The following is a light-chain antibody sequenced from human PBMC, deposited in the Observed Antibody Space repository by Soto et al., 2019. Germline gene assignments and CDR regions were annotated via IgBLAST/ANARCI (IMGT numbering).Light chain of an antibody. V-gene: IGKV3D-15*01. CDR1: QSVPSD. CDR3: QQYNNWPQYT. CDR2: GAS. Sequence: EIVLTQSPGTLSLSPGERATLSCRASQSVPSDWLAWYRHKPGQAPRLLIYGASSRATGVPDRVSGSGSGTDFTLTISSLQSEDFAVYYCQQYNNWPQYTFGQGTKLEIK. J-gene: IGKJ2*01.